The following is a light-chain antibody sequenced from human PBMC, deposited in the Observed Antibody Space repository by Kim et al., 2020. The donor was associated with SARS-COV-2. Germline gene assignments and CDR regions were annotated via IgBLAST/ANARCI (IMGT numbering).Light chain of an antibody. CDR1: SSNIGSDY. V-gene: IGLV1-47*01. Sequence: QSVLTQPPSASGAPGQRVTISCSGSSSNIGSDYVYWYQQLPGTAPKLLIYRNNQRPSGVPDRFSGSKSGTSASLAISGLRSEDEADYYCASWDDSLVFGGGTQLNVL. CDR3: ASWDDSLV. J-gene: IGLJ2*01. CDR2: RNN.